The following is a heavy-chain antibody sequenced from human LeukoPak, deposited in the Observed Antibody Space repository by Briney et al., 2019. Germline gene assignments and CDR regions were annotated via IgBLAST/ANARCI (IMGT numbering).Heavy chain of an antibody. CDR2: IYYSGST. D-gene: IGHD5-18*01. J-gene: IGHJ3*02. CDR3: ARHGDTAMDGDAFDI. CDR1: GGSISSYY. Sequence: SETLSLTCTVSGGSISSYYWSWIRQPPGKGLEWIGYIYYSGSTNYNPSLKSRVTISVDTSKNQFSLKLSSVTAADTAVYYCARHGDTAMDGDAFDIWGQGTMVTVSS. V-gene: IGHV4-59*08.